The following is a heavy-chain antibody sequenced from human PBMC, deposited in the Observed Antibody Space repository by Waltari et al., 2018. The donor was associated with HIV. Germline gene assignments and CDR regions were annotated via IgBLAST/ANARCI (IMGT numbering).Heavy chain of an antibody. J-gene: IGHJ4*02. CDR1: GFTVRSEY. CDR3: ARLSEFSEIRYFEPYYFDL. Sequence: EAQLMESGGALVQPGGSLRLSCAASGFTVRSEYMGWVRQAPGKGLEWVSIIYSGGNTYYADSVRGRFTISRDNSMNMVYLQMNRVRAEDTAVYFCARLSEFSEIRYFEPYYFDLWGQGTLVTVSS. CDR2: IYSGGNT. D-gene: IGHD3-9*01. V-gene: IGHV3-53*01.